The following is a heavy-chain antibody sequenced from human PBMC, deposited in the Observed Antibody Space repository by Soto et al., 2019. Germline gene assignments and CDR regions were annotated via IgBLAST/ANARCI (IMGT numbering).Heavy chain of an antibody. V-gene: IGHV1-69*12. D-gene: IGHD6-13*01. CDR1: GGTFSRYA. Sequence: QVQLVQSGAEVKKPGSSVMVSCMASGGTFSRYALSWIRQAPGQGLEWMGGIIPTFETPNYAQRFQGRLTIIADESTSTAYMELSSLRSDDMAVYYCARGSGWYQYAFDLWGQGTMVTVSS. CDR3: ARGSGWYQYAFDL. J-gene: IGHJ3*01. CDR2: IIPTFETP.